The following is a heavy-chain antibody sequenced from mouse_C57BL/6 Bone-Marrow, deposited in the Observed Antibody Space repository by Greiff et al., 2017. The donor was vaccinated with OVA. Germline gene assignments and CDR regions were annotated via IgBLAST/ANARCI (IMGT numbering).Heavy chain of an antibody. V-gene: IGHV1-19*01. J-gene: IGHJ1*03. Sequence: EAQLQQSGPVLVKPGASVEMSCKASGYTFTDYYMNWVKQSHGKSLEWIGVINPYNGGTSYNQKFKGKATLTVDKSSSTAYMELNSLTSEDSAVYYCARKGANWDWYFDVWGTGTTVTVSS. CDR1: GYTFTDYY. CDR2: INPYNGGT. CDR3: ARKGANWDWYFDV. D-gene: IGHD4-1*01.